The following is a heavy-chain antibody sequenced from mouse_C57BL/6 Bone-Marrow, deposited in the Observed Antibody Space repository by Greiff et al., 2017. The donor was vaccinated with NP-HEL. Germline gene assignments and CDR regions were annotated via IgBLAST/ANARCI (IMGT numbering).Heavy chain of an antibody. D-gene: IGHD1-1*01. CDR1: GYSITSGYY. CDR3: ARDYYGSSYEYYYAMDY. Sequence: EVKLMESGPGLVKPSQSLSLTCSVTGYSITSGYYWNWIRQFPGNKLEWMGYISYDGSNNYHPSLKNRIPITRDTSKNQFFLKLNSVTTEDTATYYCARDYYGSSYEYYYAMDYWGQGTSVTVSS. J-gene: IGHJ4*01. CDR2: ISYDGSN. V-gene: IGHV3-6*01.